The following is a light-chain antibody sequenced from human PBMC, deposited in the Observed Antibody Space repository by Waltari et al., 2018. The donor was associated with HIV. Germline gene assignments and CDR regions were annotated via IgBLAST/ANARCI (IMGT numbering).Light chain of an antibody. V-gene: IGLV4-69*02. CDR1: SGHSNYA. CDR3: QTWDTGPWV. Sequence: QLILTQSPSASASLGAAVKLTCILSSGHSNYAIACHQHQPEKGPRFLMKLNSDGSHSKGDGIPDRFSGSSSGAERYLTISSLQSEDEADYYCQTWDTGPWVFGGGTKLTVL. CDR2: LNSDGSH. J-gene: IGLJ3*02.